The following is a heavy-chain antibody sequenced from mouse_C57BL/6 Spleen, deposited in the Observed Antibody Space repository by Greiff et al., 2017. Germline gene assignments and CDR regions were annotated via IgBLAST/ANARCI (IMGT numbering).Heavy chain of an antibody. CDR1: GFNIKNTY. CDR2: IDPANGNT. Sequence: EVQLQQSVAELVRPGASVKLSCTASGFNIKNTYMHWVKQRPEQGLEWIGRIDPANGNTKYAPKFQGKATITADTSSNTAYLQLSSLTSEDTAIYYCATYDYDDGPSFAYWGQGTLVTVSA. J-gene: IGHJ3*01. V-gene: IGHV14-3*01. D-gene: IGHD2-4*01. CDR3: ATYDYDDGPSFAY.